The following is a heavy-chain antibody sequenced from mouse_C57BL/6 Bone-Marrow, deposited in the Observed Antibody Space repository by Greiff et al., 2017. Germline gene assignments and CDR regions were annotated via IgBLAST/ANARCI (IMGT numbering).Heavy chain of an antibody. CDR1: GYTFTDYN. CDR2: INPNNGGT. V-gene: IGHV1-18*01. D-gene: IGHD2-1*01. Sequence: EVQREEPGPELVKPGASVKLSCKASGYTFTDYNMDWVKQSHGKSLEWIGNINPNNGGTIYNQKFKGKATLTVDKSSSTAYMELRSLTSEDTAVYYWARGIYSGNYARYAIDGWGQGTSVTVSS. J-gene: IGHJ4*01. CDR3: ARGIYSGNYARYAIDG.